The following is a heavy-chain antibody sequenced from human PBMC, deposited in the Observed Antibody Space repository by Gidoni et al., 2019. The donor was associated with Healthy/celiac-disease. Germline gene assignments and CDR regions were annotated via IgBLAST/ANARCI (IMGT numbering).Heavy chain of an antibody. J-gene: IGHJ4*02. CDR3: TTVPSYYYDSSQDY. CDR2: IKSETDGGTT. D-gene: IGHD3-22*01. Sequence: EVQLVESGGGLVKPGGSLRLSCAASGFTFSDAWMSWDRQAPGKGLEWVGRIKSETDGGTTDYAAPVKGRFTISRDDSKNTLYLQMNSLKTEDTAVYYCTTVPSYYYDSSQDYWGQGTLVTVSS. V-gene: IGHV3-15*01. CDR1: GFTFSDAW.